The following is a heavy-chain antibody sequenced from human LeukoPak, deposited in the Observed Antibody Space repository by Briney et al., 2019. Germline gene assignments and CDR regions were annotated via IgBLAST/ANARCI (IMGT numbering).Heavy chain of an antibody. J-gene: IGHJ4*02. D-gene: IGHD1-26*01. Sequence: GGPLRLSCAASGFTFSSYSMNWVRQAPGKGLEWVSYIRSSSSTIYYADSVKGRFTISRDNAKNSLYLQMNSLRAEDTAVYYCARGGWELHLDYWGQGTLVTVSS. CDR3: ARGGWELHLDY. CDR2: IRSSSSTI. V-gene: IGHV3-48*01. CDR1: GFTFSSYS.